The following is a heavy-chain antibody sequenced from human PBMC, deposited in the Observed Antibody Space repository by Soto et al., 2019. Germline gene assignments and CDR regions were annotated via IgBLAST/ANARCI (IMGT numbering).Heavy chain of an antibody. CDR1: GFTFSSHS. Sequence: PGGSLRLSCAVSGFTFSSHSMNWVRQAPGKGLEWVSSITTSIESKYYTDSVKGRFTLSRDNAKNSLYLQMNSLRAEDTAVYYWPSSNRRFSYGKIDYWGRGTLVTFSS. V-gene: IGHV3-21*01. CDR2: ITTSIESK. J-gene: IGHJ4*02. D-gene: IGHD5-18*01. CDR3: PSSNRRFSYGKIDY.